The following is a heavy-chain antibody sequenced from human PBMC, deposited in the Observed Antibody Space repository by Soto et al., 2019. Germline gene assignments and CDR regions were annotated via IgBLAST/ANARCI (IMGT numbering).Heavy chain of an antibody. CDR1: GFTFSTYA. CDR3: AKDRNYPRDQFHY. V-gene: IGHV3-23*01. J-gene: IGHJ4*02. D-gene: IGHD1-7*01. Sequence: LRLSCAASGFTFSTYALSWVRQAPGKGLEWVSAISANGQGIYYADSVRGRFTISRDNSKNTIFLHMDSLRAEDTAVYYCAKDRNYPRDQFHYWGQGTLVTVSS. CDR2: ISANGQGI.